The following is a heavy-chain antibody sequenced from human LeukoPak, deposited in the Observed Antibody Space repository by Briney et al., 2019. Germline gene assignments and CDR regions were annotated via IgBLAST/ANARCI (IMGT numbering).Heavy chain of an antibody. CDR3: AKSVRGGYCSSTSCYTDDY. CDR1: GFTFSSYS. V-gene: IGHV3-23*01. Sequence: PGGSLRLSCAASGFTFSSYSMNWVRQAPGKGLEWVSAISGGGGSTYYADSVKGRFTISRDNSKNTLYLQMNSLRAEDTAVYYCAKSVRGGYCSSTSCYTDDYWGQGTLVTVSS. J-gene: IGHJ4*02. D-gene: IGHD2-2*02. CDR2: ISGGGGST.